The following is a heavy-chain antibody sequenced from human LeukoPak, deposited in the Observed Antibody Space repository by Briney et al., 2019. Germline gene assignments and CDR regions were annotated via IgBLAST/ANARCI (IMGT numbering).Heavy chain of an antibody. J-gene: IGHJ4*02. CDR3: ASFVLRFLEWFEYYFDY. CDR1: GGTFSSYA. CDR2: IIPIFGTA. V-gene: IGHV1-69*13. D-gene: IGHD3-3*01. Sequence: SVKVSCKASGGTFSSYAISWVRQAPGQGLEWMGGIIPIFGTANYAQKFQGRVTITADESTSTAYMELSSLRSEDTAVYYCASFVLRFLEWFEYYFDYWGQETLVTVSS.